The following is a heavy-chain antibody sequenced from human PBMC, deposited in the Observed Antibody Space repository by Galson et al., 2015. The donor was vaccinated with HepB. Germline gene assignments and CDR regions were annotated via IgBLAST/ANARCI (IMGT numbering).Heavy chain of an antibody. CDR3: ARIRRYNYGSLKPQVSYGMDV. Sequence: SVKVSCKVSGYTLTELSMHWVRQAPGKGLEWMGGFDPEDGDTIYAQKFQGRVTMTEDTSADTAYMELRSLRSEDTAVYYCARIRRYNYGSLKPQVSYGMDVWGPGSTVTVSS. CDR1: GYTLTELS. D-gene: IGHD5-18*01. CDR2: FDPEDGDT. J-gene: IGHJ6*02. V-gene: IGHV1-24*01.